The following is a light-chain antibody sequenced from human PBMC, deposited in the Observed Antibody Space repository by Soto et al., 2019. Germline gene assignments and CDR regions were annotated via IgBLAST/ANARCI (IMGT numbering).Light chain of an antibody. J-gene: IGKJ4*01. V-gene: IGKV3-11*01. CDR1: QTVSSS. Sequence: EIVLTQSPATLSLSPGERATLSCRASQTVSSSLAWYQQKPGQAPRLLIYEVSNRATGIPARFSGSGSGADFTLTISSLEPGDFALYYCQQHINWPITFGGGTKLDIK. CDR3: QQHINWPIT. CDR2: EVS.